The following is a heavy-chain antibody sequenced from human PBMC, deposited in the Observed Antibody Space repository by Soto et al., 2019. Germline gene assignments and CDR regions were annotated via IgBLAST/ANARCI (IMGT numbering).Heavy chain of an antibody. V-gene: IGHV3-30-3*01. J-gene: IGHJ4*02. CDR2: ISNDGSDK. CDR3: AKDSGSGWHTSDY. CDR1: GFTFSRYA. D-gene: IGHD6-19*01. Sequence: QVQLVESGGGVVQPGGSLRLSCVVSGFTFSRYAMHWVRQAPGKGLEWLAFISNDGSDKYYADSVEGRFTSSRDNSNNMLYLQMNSLRGEDTAVYYCAKDSGSGWHTSDYWGQGTLVTVSS.